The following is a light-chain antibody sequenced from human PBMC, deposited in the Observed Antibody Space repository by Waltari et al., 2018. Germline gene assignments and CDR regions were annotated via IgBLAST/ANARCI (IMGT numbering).Light chain of an antibody. Sequence: DIQITQSPSSLPASVGDRVTITCQASQDIDNYLNWDQQQQGKAPKLLIYGASNLAAGVPSRFGGSGSGTHYTLTITGLQPEDFATYYCQHYRDYLTFGSGTTVDIK. CDR2: GAS. CDR1: QDIDNY. J-gene: IGKJ4*01. V-gene: IGKV1-33*01. CDR3: QHYRDYLT.